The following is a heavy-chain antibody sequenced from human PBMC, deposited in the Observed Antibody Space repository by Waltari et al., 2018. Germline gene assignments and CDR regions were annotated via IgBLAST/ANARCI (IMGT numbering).Heavy chain of an antibody. CDR1: GFTFSSYA. J-gene: IGHJ1*01. CDR2: MSGSGGGT. D-gene: IGHD1-26*01. Sequence: EVQLVESGGGLVQPGGSLRLSCAASGFTFSSYAMSWVRQAPGKGLEWVSAMSGSGGGTYYADSVKGRFTISRDNAKNTLYLQMNSLGAEETAVYYCAKGVGATGYFQHWGQGTLVTVSS. V-gene: IGHV3-23*04. CDR3: AKGVGATGYFQH.